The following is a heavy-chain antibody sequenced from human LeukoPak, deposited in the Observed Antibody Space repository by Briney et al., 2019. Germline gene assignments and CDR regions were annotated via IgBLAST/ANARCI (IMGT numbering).Heavy chain of an antibody. CDR1: GGTFSSYA. J-gene: IGHJ4*02. D-gene: IGHD6-13*01. CDR3: ARCWASSLYYLDY. V-gene: IGHV1-69*01. CDR2: IIPIFGTA. Sequence: SVKVSCKASGGTFSSYAISWVRQAPGQGLEWMGGIIPIFGTANYAQKFQGRVTITADESTSTAYMELSSLRSEDTAVYCCARCWASSLYYLDYWGQGTLVTVSS.